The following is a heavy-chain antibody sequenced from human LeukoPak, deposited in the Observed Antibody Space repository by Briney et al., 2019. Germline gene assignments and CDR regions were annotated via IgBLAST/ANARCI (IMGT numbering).Heavy chain of an antibody. J-gene: IGHJ4*02. V-gene: IGHV3-74*01. CDR2: INSDGSSI. CDR3: ARRDENYYGSGTYSPYDY. Sequence: GGSLRLSCVASGFTFSSHWIHWVRQAPGKGLVWISRINSDGSSISYADSGKGRFTVSRDNAKNTLYLQMNSLRGEDTAVYYCARRDENYYGSGTYSPYDYWGRGTLVTVSS. CDR1: GFTFSSHW. D-gene: IGHD3-10*01.